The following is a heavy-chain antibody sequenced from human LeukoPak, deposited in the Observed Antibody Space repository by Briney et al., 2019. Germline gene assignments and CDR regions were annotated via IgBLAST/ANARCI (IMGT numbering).Heavy chain of an antibody. J-gene: IGHJ5*02. CDR1: GYTFTSYY. CDR2: INAGNGNT. V-gene: IGHV1-3*01. Sequence: GASVKVSCKASGYTFTSYYMHWVRQAPGQRLEWMGWINAGNGNTKYSQKFQGRVTITRDTSASTAYMELSSLRSEDTAVYYCARVGCSGGSCYSGRVWWFDPWGQGTLVTVSS. CDR3: ARVGCSGGSCYSGRVWWFDP. D-gene: IGHD2-15*01.